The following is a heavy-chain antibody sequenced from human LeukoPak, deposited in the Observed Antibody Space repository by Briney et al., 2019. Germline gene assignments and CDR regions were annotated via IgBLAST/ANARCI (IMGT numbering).Heavy chain of an antibody. D-gene: IGHD6-19*01. CDR2: INHSGST. V-gene: IGHV4-34*01. J-gene: IGHJ3*02. Sequence: SSETLSLTCAVYGGSFSGYYWGWIRQPPGKGLEWIGEINHSGSTNYNPSLKSRVTISVDTSKNQFSLKLSSVTAADTAVYYCARVFGQWLVQQWGLEAFDIWGQGTMVTVSS. CDR3: ARVFGQWLVQQWGLEAFDI. CDR1: GGSFSGYY.